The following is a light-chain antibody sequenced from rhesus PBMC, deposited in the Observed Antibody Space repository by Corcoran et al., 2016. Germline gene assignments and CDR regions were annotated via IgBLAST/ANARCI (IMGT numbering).Light chain of an antibody. CDR3: QVWDSVSYHYI. V-gene: IGLV3-44*01. J-gene: IGLJ1*01. CDR1: NIGYDV. CDR2: YDH. Sequence: SYDLTQAPSVSVSPGQTARITCGGQNIGYDVVNWYQQKPPLAPILVIYYDHERPSGIPQRFAGTKSGNTATLTISGVEAGDEADYYCQVWDSVSYHYIFGTGTRFTVL.